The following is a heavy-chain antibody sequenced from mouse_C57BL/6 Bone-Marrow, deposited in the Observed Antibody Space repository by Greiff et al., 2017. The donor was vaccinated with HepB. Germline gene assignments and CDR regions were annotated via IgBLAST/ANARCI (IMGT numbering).Heavy chain of an antibody. CDR1: GFTFSDYY. CDR2: ISNGGGST. Sequence: EVKLVESGGGLVQPGGSPKLSCAASGFTFSDYYMYWVRQTPEKRLEWVAYISNGGGSTYYPDTVKGRFTISRDNAKNTLYLQMSRLKSEDTAMYYCARPDYDGYYDWYFDVWGTGTTVTVSS. CDR3: ARPDYDGYYDWYFDV. J-gene: IGHJ1*03. V-gene: IGHV5-12*01. D-gene: IGHD2-3*01.